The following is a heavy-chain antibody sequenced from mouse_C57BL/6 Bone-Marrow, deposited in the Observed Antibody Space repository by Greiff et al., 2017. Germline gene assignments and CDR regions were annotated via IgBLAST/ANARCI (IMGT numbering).Heavy chain of an antibody. Sequence: VQLQQSGPELVKPGDSVKISCKASGYSFTGYFMNWVMQSHGQSLEWIGRINPYNGDTFYNQKFKGKATLTVDKSSSTAHMELRSLPSEDSAVYYCARAGYYGSSYPSYWYFDVWGTGTTVTVSS. V-gene: IGHV1-20*01. CDR3: ARAGYYGSSYPSYWYFDV. CDR1: GYSFTGYF. J-gene: IGHJ1*03. CDR2: INPYNGDT. D-gene: IGHD1-1*01.